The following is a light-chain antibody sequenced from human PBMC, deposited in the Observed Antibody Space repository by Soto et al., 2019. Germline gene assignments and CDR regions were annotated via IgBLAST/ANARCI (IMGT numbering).Light chain of an antibody. CDR1: SSNIGSNY. CDR3: SSYAGNNAYV. Sequence: QSVLSQSPSASGTPGQRVTISCSGSSSNIGSNYVFWYQQLPGTAPKVLIYRNYQRPSGVPDRFSGSKSGSSASLAISGLRSEDEADYYCSSYAGNNAYVFGTGTKLTVL. CDR2: RNY. J-gene: IGLJ1*01. V-gene: IGLV1-47*01.